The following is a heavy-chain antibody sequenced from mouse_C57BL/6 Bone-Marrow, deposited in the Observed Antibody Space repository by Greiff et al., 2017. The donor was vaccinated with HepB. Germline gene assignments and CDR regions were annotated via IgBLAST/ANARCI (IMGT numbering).Heavy chain of an antibody. Sequence: EVQLQQSGPELVKPGASVKISCKASGYSFTDYNMNWVKQSNGKSLEWIGVINPNYGTTSYNQKFKGKATLTVDQSSSTAYMQLNSLTSEDSAVYYCARKAYYGSSYDWYFDVWGTGTTVTVSS. CDR2: INPNYGTT. J-gene: IGHJ1*03. V-gene: IGHV1-39*01. D-gene: IGHD1-1*01. CDR3: ARKAYYGSSYDWYFDV. CDR1: GYSFTDYN.